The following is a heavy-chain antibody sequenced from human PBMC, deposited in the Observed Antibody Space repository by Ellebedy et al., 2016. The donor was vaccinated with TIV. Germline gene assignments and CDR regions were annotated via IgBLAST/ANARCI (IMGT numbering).Heavy chain of an antibody. V-gene: IGHV1-46*01. J-gene: IGHJ3*01. CDR3: ARGYYYDSSGLGNGLDV. Sequence: ASVKVSXXASGYTFISFYISWVRQAPGQGLEWMGIINSSGGSTTYARQFQGRFTMTRDPSSSTVYMDLSSLRSEDTAVYCCARGYYYDSSGLGNGLDVWGQGTMVTVSS. D-gene: IGHD3-22*01. CDR2: INSSGGST. CDR1: GYTFISFY.